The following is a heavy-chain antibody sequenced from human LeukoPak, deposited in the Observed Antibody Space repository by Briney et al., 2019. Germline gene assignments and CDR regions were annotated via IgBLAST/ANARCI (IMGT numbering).Heavy chain of an antibody. V-gene: IGHV3-48*03. J-gene: IGHJ4*02. CDR2: ISSSSSTM. CDR3: ARADY. CDR1: GLSFSSSD. Sequence: GGSLRLSCAASGLSFSSSDMNWVRQAPGKGLEWVSYISSSSSTMYYADSVRGRFTISRDNAKNSLYLQMNSLRAEDTAVYYCARADYWGQGTLVTVSS.